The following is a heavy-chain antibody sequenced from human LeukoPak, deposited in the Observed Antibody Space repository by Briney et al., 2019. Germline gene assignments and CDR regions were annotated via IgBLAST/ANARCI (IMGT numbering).Heavy chain of an antibody. CDR1: GFTFSSHD. CDR3: ARHKSFDYLSPIDS. D-gene: IGHD3-9*01. CDR2: IYYTGST. J-gene: IGHJ4*02. Sequence: PGGSLTLSCAASGFTFSSHDMGWIRQPPGKGLEWIGSIYYTGSTYYKPSLKSRVTISVDASKNQISLKLSSVTAADTAVYFCARHKSFDYLSPIDSWGQGTLVTVSS. V-gene: IGHV4-39*01.